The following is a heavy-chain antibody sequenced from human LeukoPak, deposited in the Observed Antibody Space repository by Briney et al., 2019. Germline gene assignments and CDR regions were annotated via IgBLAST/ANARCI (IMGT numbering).Heavy chain of an antibody. CDR2: MNPNSGNT. J-gene: IGHJ5*02. CDR3: ARGLMVRGAGYNWFDP. V-gene: IGHV1-8*01. D-gene: IGHD3-10*01. Sequence: ASVKVSCKASGYTFTSYDINWVRQATGQGLEWMGWMNPNSGNTGYAQKFQGRVTMTRNTSISTAYMELSSLRSEDTAVYYCARGLMVRGAGYNWFDPWGQGTLVTVSS. CDR1: GYTFTSYD.